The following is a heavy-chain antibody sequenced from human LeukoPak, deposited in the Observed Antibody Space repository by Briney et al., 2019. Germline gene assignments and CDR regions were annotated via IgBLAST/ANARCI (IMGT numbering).Heavy chain of an antibody. CDR3: ARSQWLVNRNWFDP. D-gene: IGHD6-19*01. Sequence: SETLSLTCTVSGGSISSSSYYWGWIRQPPEKGLEWIGSIYYSGSTYYNPSLKSRVTISVDTSKNQFSLKLSSVTAADTAVYYCARSQWLVNRNWFDPWGQGTLVTVSS. CDR1: GGSISSSSYY. CDR2: IYYSGST. V-gene: IGHV4-39*07. J-gene: IGHJ5*02.